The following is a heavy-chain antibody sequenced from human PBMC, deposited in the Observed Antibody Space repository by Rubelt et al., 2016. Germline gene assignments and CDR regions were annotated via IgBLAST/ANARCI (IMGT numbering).Heavy chain of an antibody. Sequence: QVQLVQSGAEVKKPGASVEVSCKASGYTFTDHGITWVRQAPGQGLEWMGWISAYSGNTNYAQKLQGRVTMTTDTSTSTAYMELRSLRSDDTAVYYGARDSLPMGQYYYYYYGMDVWGQGTTVTVSS. V-gene: IGHV1-18*01. D-gene: IGHD3-10*01. CDR3: ARDSLPMGQYYYYYYGMDV. CDR2: ISAYSGNT. J-gene: IGHJ6*02. CDR1: GYTFTDHG.